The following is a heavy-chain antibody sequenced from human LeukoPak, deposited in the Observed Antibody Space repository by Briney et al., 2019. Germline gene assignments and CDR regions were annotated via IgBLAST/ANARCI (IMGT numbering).Heavy chain of an antibody. V-gene: IGHV1-69*13. D-gene: IGHD4-23*01. CDR2: IIPIFGTA. CDR3: ARDGNDLAVGMDV. CDR1: GGTFSSYA. Sequence: SVKVSCKASGGTFSSYAISWVRQAPGQGLEWMGGIIPIFGTANYAQKFQGRVTITADESTSTAYMELSSLRSEDTAVYCCARDGNDLAVGMDVWGKGTTVTVSS. J-gene: IGHJ6*04.